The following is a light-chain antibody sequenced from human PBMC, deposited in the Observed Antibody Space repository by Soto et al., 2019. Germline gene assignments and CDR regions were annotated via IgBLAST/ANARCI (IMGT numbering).Light chain of an antibody. CDR1: SSDVGGYNY. CDR3: SSYTSSSTPVV. J-gene: IGLJ2*01. CDR2: DVS. Sequence: QSALTQPASVSGSPGQSITIACTGTSSDVGGYNYVSWYQQHPGKAPTLTIYDVSNRPSGVSNRFSGSKSGNTASLTISGLQAEDEADYYCSSYTSSSTPVVFGGGTKVTVL. V-gene: IGLV2-14*01.